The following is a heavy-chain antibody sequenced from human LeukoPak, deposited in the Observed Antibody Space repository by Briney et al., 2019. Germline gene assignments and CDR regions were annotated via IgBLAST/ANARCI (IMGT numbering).Heavy chain of an antibody. Sequence: GGSLRLSCAASGFTFSSYSMDWVRQAPGKGLEWVSYIGSSGSTVYYADSVKGRFTISRDNAKNSLYMQMEGLRDEDTAIYYCARDTLEYSNSPDALDIWGQGTMVTVSS. D-gene: IGHD4-23*01. V-gene: IGHV3-48*02. CDR1: GFTFSSYS. CDR2: IGSSGSTV. CDR3: ARDTLEYSNSPDALDI. J-gene: IGHJ3*02.